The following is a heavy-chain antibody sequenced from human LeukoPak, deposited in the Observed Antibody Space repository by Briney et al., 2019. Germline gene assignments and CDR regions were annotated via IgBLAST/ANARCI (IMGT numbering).Heavy chain of an antibody. J-gene: IGHJ4*02. CDR1: GFTFGDYA. CDR2: IRSKAYGGTT. Sequence: GGSLRLSCTASGFTFGDYAMSWVRQAPGKGLEWVGFIRSKAYGGTTEYAASVKGRFTISRDDSKNTLYLQMNSLKTEDTAVYYCTTDVTINWGQGTLVTVSS. D-gene: IGHD3-10*01. CDR3: TTDVTIN. V-gene: IGHV3-49*04.